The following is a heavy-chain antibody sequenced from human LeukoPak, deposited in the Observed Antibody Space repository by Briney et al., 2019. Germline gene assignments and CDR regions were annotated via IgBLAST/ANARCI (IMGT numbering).Heavy chain of an antibody. J-gene: IGHJ4*02. CDR3: AKTYYYDSSNYPPMDY. D-gene: IGHD3-22*01. CDR2: ISGGGGNT. CDR1: GFTFSSYA. Sequence: GGSLRLSCAASGFTFSSYATSWVRQAPGEGLEWVSAISGGGGNTYYADSVKGRFTISRDNSKNTLYLQMNSLRTEDTAVYYCAKTYYYDSSNYPPMDYWGQGTLVTVSS. V-gene: IGHV3-23*01.